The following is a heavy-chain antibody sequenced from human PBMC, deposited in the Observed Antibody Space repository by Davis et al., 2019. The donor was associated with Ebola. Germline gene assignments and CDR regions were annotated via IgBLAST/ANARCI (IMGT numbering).Heavy chain of an antibody. CDR1: GGSISSSSYY. CDR3: ARINIAVAGTGFDY. Sequence: MPGGSLRLSCTVSGGSISSSSYYWGWIRQPPGKGLEWIGSIYYSGSTYYNPSLKSRVTISVDTSKNQFSLKLSSVTAADTAVYYCARINIAVAGTGFDYWGQGTLVTVSS. V-gene: IGHV4-39*01. CDR2: IYYSGST. D-gene: IGHD6-19*01. J-gene: IGHJ4*02.